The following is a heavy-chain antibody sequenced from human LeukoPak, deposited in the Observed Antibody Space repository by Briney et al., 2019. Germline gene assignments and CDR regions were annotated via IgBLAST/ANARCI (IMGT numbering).Heavy chain of an antibody. CDR1: GGSISSYY. D-gene: IGHD6-19*01. V-gene: IGHV4-59*01. CDR2: IYYSGST. Sequence: LETPSLTCTVSGGSISSYYWSWIRQPPGKGLEWIGYIYYSGSTNYNPSLKSRVTISVDTSKNQFSLRLSSVAAADTAVYYCARVPVAGRTFDYWGQGTLVTVSS. J-gene: IGHJ4*02. CDR3: ARVPVAGRTFDY.